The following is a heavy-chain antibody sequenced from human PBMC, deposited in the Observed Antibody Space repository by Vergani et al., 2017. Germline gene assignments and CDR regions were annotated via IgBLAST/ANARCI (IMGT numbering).Heavy chain of an antibody. V-gene: IGHV4-39*07. D-gene: IGHD6-13*01. CDR1: GFTFSSYE. CDR2: IYYSGST. J-gene: IGHJ6*03. CDR3: ARDRFSSSWYDMDV. Sequence: VQLVESGGGLVQPGGSLRLSCAASGFTFSSYEMNWVRQAPGKGLEWIGSIYYSGSTYYNPSLKSRVTISVATSKNQFSLKLSSVTAADTAVYYWARDRFSSSWYDMDVWGKGTTVTVSS.